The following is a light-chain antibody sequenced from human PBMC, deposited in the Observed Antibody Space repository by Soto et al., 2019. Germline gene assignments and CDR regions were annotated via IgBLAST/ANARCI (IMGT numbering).Light chain of an antibody. CDR3: QKYNSWPLT. CDR1: QSGGSD. CDR2: DIF. J-gene: IGKJ4*01. Sequence: EIVMTQAPGTLSVSPGERATISCRTSQSGGSDLAWYQQKPGQAPRLVIYDIFTRATGVPTRISGSGSGTEFALTIGSLQSEDFAVYDCQKYNSWPLTVGRGTNGDIK. V-gene: IGKV3D-15*01.